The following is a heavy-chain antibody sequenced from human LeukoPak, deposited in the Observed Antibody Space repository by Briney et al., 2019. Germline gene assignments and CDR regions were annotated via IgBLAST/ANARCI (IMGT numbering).Heavy chain of an antibody. D-gene: IGHD2-15*01. CDR1: GNSFGNYY. CDR3: ARGIVVVAQLGFYFYYMDV. Sequence: PSETLSLTCTVSGNSFGNYYWSWIRQPAGKGLEWIGRIYTSGSTTYNPSLKSRVTMSVDTSKNQFSLKLSSVTAADTAVYYCARGIVVVAQLGFYFYYMDVWGKGTTATISS. CDR2: IYTSGST. V-gene: IGHV4-4*07. J-gene: IGHJ6*03.